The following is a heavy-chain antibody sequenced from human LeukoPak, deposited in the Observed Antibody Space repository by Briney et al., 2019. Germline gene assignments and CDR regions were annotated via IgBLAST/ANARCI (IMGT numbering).Heavy chain of an antibody. CDR1: GFTFSNYW. Sequence: GGSLRLSCAASGFTFSNYWMHWVRQAPGKGLVWVSRINSDGINTSYADSVKGRFTISRDNSKNTLYLQMNSLRAEDTAVYYCAKWSSSWYAASYWFDPWGQGTLVTVSS. J-gene: IGHJ5*02. CDR2: INSDGINT. CDR3: AKWSSSWYAASYWFDP. V-gene: IGHV3-74*01. D-gene: IGHD6-13*01.